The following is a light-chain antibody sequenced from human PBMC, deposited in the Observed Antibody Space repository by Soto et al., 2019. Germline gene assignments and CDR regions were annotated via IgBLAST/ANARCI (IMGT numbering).Light chain of an antibody. V-gene: IGKV1-5*01. CDR3: QQYNNWPPIT. CDR2: AAS. J-gene: IGKJ5*01. CDR1: QSISSW. Sequence: DIKMTQSPSSLSASLLDRVTVTCXSSQSISSWLAWYQQKPGKAPKLLIYAASSLESGVPSRFSGSGSGTEFTLTISSLQSEDFAVYYCQQYNNWPPITFGQGTRLE.